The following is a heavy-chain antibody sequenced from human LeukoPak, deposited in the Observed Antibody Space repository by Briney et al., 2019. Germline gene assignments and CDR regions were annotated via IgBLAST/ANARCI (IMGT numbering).Heavy chain of an antibody. CDR1: GTTMYSGGYF. V-gene: IGHV4-61*10. J-gene: IGHJ5*02. D-gene: IGHD3-16*01. CDR3: ARDDLGGWFDP. Sequence: PSETLSLTCTVSGTTMYSGGYFWSWIRQSAGKGVEWIGYIYYSGSTNYNPSLKSRVTISVDTSKNQLSLKLSSVTAADTAVYYCARDDLGGWFDPWGQGTLVTVSS. CDR2: IYYSGST.